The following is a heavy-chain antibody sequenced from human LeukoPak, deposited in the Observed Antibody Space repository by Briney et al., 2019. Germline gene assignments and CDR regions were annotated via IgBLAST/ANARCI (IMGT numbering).Heavy chain of an antibody. CDR2: IYYSGST. CDR3: ARLGTVTTRFDY. Sequence: SETLSLTCAVSGGSISSSSYYWGWIRQPPGKGLEWIGSIYYSGSTYYNPSLKSRVTISVDTSKNQFSLKLSSVTAADMAVYYCARLGTVTTRFDYWGQGTLGTLSS. V-gene: IGHV4-39*01. J-gene: IGHJ4*02. CDR1: GGSISSSSYY. D-gene: IGHD4-17*01.